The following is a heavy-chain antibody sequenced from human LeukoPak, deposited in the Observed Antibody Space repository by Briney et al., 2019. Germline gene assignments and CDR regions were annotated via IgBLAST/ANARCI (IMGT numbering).Heavy chain of an antibody. CDR2: IYTSGST. Sequence: SETLSLTCTVSGDFITAYYWSWIRQPAGKGLEWIGRIYTSGSTNYNPSLKSRVIISVDTSKNQFSLELSSVTAADTAVYYCAREDRYCSGGSCYSWGQGTLVTVSS. CDR3: AREDRYCSGGSCYS. D-gene: IGHD2-15*01. CDR1: GDFITAYY. J-gene: IGHJ4*02. V-gene: IGHV4-4*07.